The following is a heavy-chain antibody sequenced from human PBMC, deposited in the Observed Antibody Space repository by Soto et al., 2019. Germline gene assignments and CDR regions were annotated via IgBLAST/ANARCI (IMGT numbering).Heavy chain of an antibody. D-gene: IGHD3-3*01. CDR2: IVVGSGNT. Sequence: SVKVSCKASGFTFTSSAVQWARQARGQRLEWIGWIVVGSGNTNYAQKFQERVTITRDMSTSTAYMELSSLRSEDTAVYYCAAETAGYYDFWSGYSPLLDVWGQGTTVTVSS. J-gene: IGHJ6*02. V-gene: IGHV1-58*01. CDR3: AAETAGYYDFWSGYSPLLDV. CDR1: GFTFTSSA.